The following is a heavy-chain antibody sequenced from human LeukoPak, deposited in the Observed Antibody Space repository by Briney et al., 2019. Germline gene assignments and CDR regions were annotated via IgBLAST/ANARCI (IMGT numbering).Heavy chain of an antibody. Sequence: GASVKVSCKASGYTFSNYYIHWVRQAPGQGLEWMGIISPGADSTSYAQKFQGRVTMTRDTSTSTVYMELSGLTSEDTAVYYCARVDDSGSYYSWFDPWGQGTLVTVSS. D-gene: IGHD3-10*01. CDR1: GYTFSNYY. J-gene: IGHJ5*02. V-gene: IGHV1-46*01. CDR2: ISPGADST. CDR3: ARVDDSGSYYSWFDP.